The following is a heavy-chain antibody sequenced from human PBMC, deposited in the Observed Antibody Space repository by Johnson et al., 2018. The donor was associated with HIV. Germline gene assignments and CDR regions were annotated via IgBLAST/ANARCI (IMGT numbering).Heavy chain of an antibody. CDR3: AREGGGFREFGGFDI. Sequence: VQLVESGGGLVQPGGSLRLSCGASGFTVSSNYMSWVRQGPGTGLEWVSVIYSGGGTYHADSVKGRFTISRDNAKNSLYLQMNRLRADDTALYYRAREGGGFREFGGFDIWGQGTMVTVSS. J-gene: IGHJ3*02. CDR2: IYSGGGT. V-gene: IGHV3-66*01. D-gene: IGHD3-10*01. CDR1: GFTVSSNY.